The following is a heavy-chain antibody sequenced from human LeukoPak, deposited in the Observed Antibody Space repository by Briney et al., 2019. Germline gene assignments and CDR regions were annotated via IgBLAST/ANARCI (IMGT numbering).Heavy chain of an antibody. CDR2: ISQNGSEE. J-gene: IGHJ4*02. Sequence: GGSLTPSRAASALTLSSNWMRCVRHAPGKGLEWVANISQNGSEEYYVDSVKGRFTISRDNAKNSLYLKMNSLRAEDMAVYYCARGFYDYVWGSYRYTPDYWGQGTLVTVSS. CDR3: ARGFYDYVWGSYRYTPDY. V-gene: IGHV3-7*05. D-gene: IGHD3-16*02. CDR1: ALTLSSNW.